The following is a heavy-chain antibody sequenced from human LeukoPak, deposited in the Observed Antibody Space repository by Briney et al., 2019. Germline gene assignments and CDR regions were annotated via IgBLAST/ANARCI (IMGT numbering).Heavy chain of an antibody. CDR1: GFTFSGNY. V-gene: IGHV1-2*02. CDR3: ARIAEAGRTSYYFDY. J-gene: IGHJ4*02. CDR2: INPNSGGT. Sequence: ASVKVSCKTSGFTFSGNYMHWVRQAPGQGLKSMGWINPNSGGTNYAQKFQGRVTMTRDTSISTAYMELDSLTSDDTAVYYCARIAEAGRTSYYFDYWGQGTLVTVSS. D-gene: IGHD6-19*01.